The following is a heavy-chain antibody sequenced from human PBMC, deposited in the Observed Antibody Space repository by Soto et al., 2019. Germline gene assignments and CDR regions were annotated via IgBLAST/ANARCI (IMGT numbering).Heavy chain of an antibody. D-gene: IGHD1-1*01. CDR1: GFTFSDYY. V-gene: IGHV3-11*01. J-gene: IGHJ4*02. CDR3: ARDDQTDQIIDY. CDR2: ISSSGRTI. Sequence: PGGSLRLSCAASGFTFSDYYMSWIRQAPGKGLEWVSYISSSGRTIYYADSVKGRFTISRDNAKISLYLQMNSLRAEDTAVYYCARDDQTDQIIDYWGQGTLVTVAS.